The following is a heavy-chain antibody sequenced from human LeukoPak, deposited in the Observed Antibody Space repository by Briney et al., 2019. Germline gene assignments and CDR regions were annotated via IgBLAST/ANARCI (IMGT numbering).Heavy chain of an antibody. CDR3: ARAPMGAAALY. CDR2: MNPVSGNA. Sequence: ASVKVSCKASGYTFTNFDINWVRQAPGQGLEWMGWMNPVSGNAGSAQKFQGRVTMTRDTSISTAYMELSSLRSDDTAFYYCARAPMGAAALYWGQGTLVTVSS. CDR1: GYTFTNFD. V-gene: IGHV1-8*01. J-gene: IGHJ4*02. D-gene: IGHD6-13*01.